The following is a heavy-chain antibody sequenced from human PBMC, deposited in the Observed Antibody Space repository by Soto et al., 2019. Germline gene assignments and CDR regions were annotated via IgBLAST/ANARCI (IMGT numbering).Heavy chain of an antibody. J-gene: IGHJ6*02. CDR2: IYHSGST. CDR3: ARVRGYSSGFSGYYGMDV. CDR1: GGSISSSNW. Sequence: SLTCAVSGGSISSSNWWSWVRQPPGKGLEWIGEIYHSGSTNYNPSLKSRVTISVDKSKNQFSLKLSSVTAADTAVYYCARVRGYSSGFSGYYGMDVWGQGTTVTVSS. D-gene: IGHD5-18*01. V-gene: IGHV4-4*02.